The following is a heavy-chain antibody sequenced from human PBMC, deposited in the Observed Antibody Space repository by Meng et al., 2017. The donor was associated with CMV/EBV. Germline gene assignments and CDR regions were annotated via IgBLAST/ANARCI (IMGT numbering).Heavy chain of an antibody. D-gene: IGHD6-13*01. V-gene: IGHV3-30-3*01. CDR2: ISYDGSNK. Sequence: GESLKISCAASGFTFSSYAMHWVRQAPGKGLEWVAVISYDGSNKYYADSVKGRFTISRDNSKNTLYLQMNSLRAEDTALYYCARDAVQGIAAAGDYWGQGTLVTVSS. CDR1: GFTFSSYA. CDR3: ARDAVQGIAAAGDY. J-gene: IGHJ4*02.